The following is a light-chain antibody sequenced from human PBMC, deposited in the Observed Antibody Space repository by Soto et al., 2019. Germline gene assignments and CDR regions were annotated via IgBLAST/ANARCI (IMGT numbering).Light chain of an antibody. J-gene: IGKJ4*02. CDR1: QDISDY. V-gene: IGKV1-33*01. Sequence: DLQMNQSPSTLSTSLGDSATIXXQASQDISDYLHWDQQKPGTAPKLXIYEASNLETGVPSRFSGSGAGTDFTFTISSLQPADIATYSCQQSSKAPQTFGRGTKVEI. CDR3: QQSSKAPQT. CDR2: EAS.